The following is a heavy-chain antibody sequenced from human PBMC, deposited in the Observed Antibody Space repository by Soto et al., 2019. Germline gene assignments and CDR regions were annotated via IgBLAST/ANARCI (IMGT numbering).Heavy chain of an antibody. CDR1: GFTFTSSA. CDR2: IVVGSGNT. Sequence: SVKVSCKASGFTFTSSAMQWVRQARGQRLEWIGWIVVGSGNTNYAQKFQERVTITRDMSTSTAYMELSSLRSEDTAVYYCAAGGSEWELPIIDYWGQGTLVTVSS. D-gene: IGHD1-26*01. J-gene: IGHJ4*02. V-gene: IGHV1-58*02. CDR3: AAGGSEWELPIIDY.